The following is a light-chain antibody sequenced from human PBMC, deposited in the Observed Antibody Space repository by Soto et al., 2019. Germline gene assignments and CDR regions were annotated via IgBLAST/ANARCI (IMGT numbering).Light chain of an antibody. V-gene: IGKV1-39*01. CDR1: QTITTY. CDR2: AAS. CDR3: QQNFSPLLT. Sequence: DIQMTQSPPSLSASIGDTVTITYRASQTITTYLNWFQQKPGKAPKLLIGAASTLQSGVPSRFSGSGSGTDFTLTITTLQPEDSATYFCQQNFSPLLTFGGGTKLEI. J-gene: IGKJ4*01.